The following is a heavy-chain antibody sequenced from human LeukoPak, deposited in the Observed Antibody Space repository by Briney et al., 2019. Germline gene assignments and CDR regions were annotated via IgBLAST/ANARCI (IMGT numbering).Heavy chain of an antibody. J-gene: IGHJ4*02. D-gene: IGHD6-6*01. Sequence: RGSLRLSCAASGFTFSSYGMHWVRQAPGKGLEWVAVMWFDGSNIYYADSVKGRFTISRDNSKNTLYLQMNSLRAEDTAVYYCARDYSSSWLPFFDYWGQGTVVTVSS. V-gene: IGHV3-33*01. CDR3: ARDYSSSWLPFFDY. CDR1: GFTFSSYG. CDR2: MWFDGSNI.